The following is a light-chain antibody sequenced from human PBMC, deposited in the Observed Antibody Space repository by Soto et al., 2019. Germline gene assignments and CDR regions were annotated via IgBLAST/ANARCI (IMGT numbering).Light chain of an antibody. V-gene: IGKV1-5*03. CDR3: QHYNSYSEA. J-gene: IGKJ1*01. CDR1: QTISSW. CDR2: KAS. Sequence: DIQMTQSPSTLSGSVGDRVTITCRASQTISSWLAWYQQKPGKAPKLLIYKASTLKSGVPSRFSGSGSGTEFTLTISSLHPDDFPPYYCQHYNSYSEAFGQATKVDI.